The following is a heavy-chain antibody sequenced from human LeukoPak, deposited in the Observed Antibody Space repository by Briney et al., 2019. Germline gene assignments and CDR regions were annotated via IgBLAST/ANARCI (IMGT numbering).Heavy chain of an antibody. CDR1: GYTFTSYD. CDR3: ARSFGPYSNDLPFDP. V-gene: IGHV1-8*01. Sequence: ASVQVSCKASGYTFTSYDINWLRQATGQGLAWMGWMNPNRGNTGYAQKFQGRVTMTRNTSISTAYMELSSLRSEDTAVYYCARSFGPYSNDLPFDPWGQGTLVTVSS. J-gene: IGHJ5*02. D-gene: IGHD4-11*01. CDR2: MNPNRGNT.